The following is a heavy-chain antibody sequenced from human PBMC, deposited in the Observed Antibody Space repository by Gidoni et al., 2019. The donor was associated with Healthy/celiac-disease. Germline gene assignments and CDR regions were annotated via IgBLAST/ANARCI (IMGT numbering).Heavy chain of an antibody. D-gene: IGHD2-8*01. V-gene: IGHV3-23*01. CDR1: GFTFSSYA. J-gene: IGHJ4*02. Sequence: EVQLLESGGGLVQPGGSLRLSCAASGFTFSSYAMSWVRQAPGKGLEWVSAISGSGGSTYYADSVKGRFTISRDNSKNTLYLQMNSLRAEDTAVYYCAKAGGTKVYCTNGVCYALDYWGQGTLVTVSS. CDR3: AKAGGTKVYCTNGVCYALDY. CDR2: ISGSGGST.